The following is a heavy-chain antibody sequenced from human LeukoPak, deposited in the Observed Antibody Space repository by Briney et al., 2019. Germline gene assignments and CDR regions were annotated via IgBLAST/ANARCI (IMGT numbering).Heavy chain of an antibody. J-gene: IGHJ4*02. D-gene: IGHD3-10*01. Sequence: PGGSLRLSCAASGFTFSSYSMNWVRQAPGKGLELVSSISSSSSYIYYADSVKGRFTISRDNAKNSLYLQMNSLRAEDTAVYYCARDVTMVRGLSKFDYWGQGTLVTVS. CDR1: GFTFSSYS. CDR2: ISSSSSYI. CDR3: ARDVTMVRGLSKFDY. V-gene: IGHV3-21*01.